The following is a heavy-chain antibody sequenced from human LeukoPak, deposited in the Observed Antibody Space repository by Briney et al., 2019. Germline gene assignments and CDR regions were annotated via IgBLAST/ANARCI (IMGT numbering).Heavy chain of an antibody. CDR2: IKPDSGAT. J-gene: IGHJ4*02. D-gene: IGHD3-10*01. CDR1: GYSFTVHY. CDR3: ARDHYYGPDY. Sequence: GASVKVSCKTSGYSFTVHYLHWLRQAPGQGLEWMGWIKPDSGATTFAQNFQGRVTTTSDTSINTAYMELSSLTSDDTAMYYCARDHYYGPDYWGQGTLVTVSA. V-gene: IGHV1-2*02.